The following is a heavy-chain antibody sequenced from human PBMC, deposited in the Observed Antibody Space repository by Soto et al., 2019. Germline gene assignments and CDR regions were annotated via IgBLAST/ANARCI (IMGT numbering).Heavy chain of an antibody. Sequence: QVQLVQSGAEVKKPGSSVKVSCKASGGTFSSYAISWVRQAPGQGREWMGGIIPIFGTANYAQKFQGRVTITADKSKRPAYMERRSVRSEDTAVYYGARCRYGYNYARHYWGQGTLVTVSS. V-gene: IGHV1-69*06. J-gene: IGHJ4*02. D-gene: IGHD5-12*01. CDR1: GGTFSSYA. CDR2: IIPIFGTA. CDR3: ARCRYGYNYARHY.